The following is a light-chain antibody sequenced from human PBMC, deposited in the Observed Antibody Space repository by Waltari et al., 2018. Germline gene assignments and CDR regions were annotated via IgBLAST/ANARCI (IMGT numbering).Light chain of an antibody. CDR3: CSYAGNSRGV. CDR1: SSDIGSYKF. CDR2: EVF. J-gene: IGLJ1*01. V-gene: IGLV2-23*02. Sequence: QSALTQPVSVSGSPGQSITISCTGTSSDIGSYKFVSWYQQHPGKPPKFIVYEVFKRPSGVSNRFSGSRSGNTASLTISGLQADDEADYHCCSYAGNSRGVFGTGTKVTVL.